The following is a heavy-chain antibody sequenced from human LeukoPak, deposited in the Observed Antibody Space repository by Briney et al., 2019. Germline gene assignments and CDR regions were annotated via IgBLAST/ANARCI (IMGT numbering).Heavy chain of an antibody. CDR1: GFTFSSFG. D-gene: IGHD3-16*02. J-gene: IGHJ4*02. V-gene: IGHV3-30*19. Sequence: GGSLRLSCAASGFTFSSFGMHWVRQAPGKGLEWVAVISYDRSNKYYADSVKGRFTISRDNSKNTLYLQMNSLRAEDTAVYYCARAPTVKTAYFDYWGQGTLVTVSS. CDR2: ISYDRSNK. CDR3: ARAPTVKTAYFDY.